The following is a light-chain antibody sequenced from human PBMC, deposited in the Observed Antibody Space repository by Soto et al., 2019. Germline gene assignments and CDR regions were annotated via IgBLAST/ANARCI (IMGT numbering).Light chain of an antibody. J-gene: IGKJ4*01. Sequence: EIVLTQSPGTLSLSPGERATLSCRASQSVSSSYLAWYQQKPGQAPRLLIYGASSRAIGIPDRFSGSGSGTDLTLTISRLEPFYFAVYYCQERRCFSLTLGGGTEL. V-gene: IGKV3-20*01. CDR1: QSVSSSY. CDR3: QERRCFSLT. CDR2: GAS.